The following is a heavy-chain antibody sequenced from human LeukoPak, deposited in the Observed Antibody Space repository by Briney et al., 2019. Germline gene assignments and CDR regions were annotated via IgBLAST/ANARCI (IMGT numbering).Heavy chain of an antibody. CDR2: SGDSDGST. J-gene: IGHJ4*02. CDR1: GFTFSGSG. Sequence: GGSLRLSCAASGFTFSGSGMSWVRQAPGKGLECISSSGDSDGSTYYADSLKGRFTISRDNSKNTLYLQMNSLRAEDTAVYYCAKGGCRGTCNPLAYWGQGALVTVSP. CDR3: AKGGCRGTCNPLAY. D-gene: IGHD2-15*01. V-gene: IGHV3-23*01.